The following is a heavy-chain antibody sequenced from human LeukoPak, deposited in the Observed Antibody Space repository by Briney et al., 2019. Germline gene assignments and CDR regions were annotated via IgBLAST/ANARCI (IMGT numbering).Heavy chain of an antibody. CDR2: IDPSDSYT. Sequence: GASLLISCKGAGSIFTSYWIRGGRQLPGKGLEWMGRIDPSDSYTNYSPSFQGHVTISADKSISTAYLQWSSLKASDTAMYYCARWEYYRSGSHGAPWGQGTLVTVSS. J-gene: IGHJ5*02. D-gene: IGHD3-10*01. V-gene: IGHV5-10-1*01. CDR3: ARWEYYRSGSHGAP. CDR1: GSIFTSYW.